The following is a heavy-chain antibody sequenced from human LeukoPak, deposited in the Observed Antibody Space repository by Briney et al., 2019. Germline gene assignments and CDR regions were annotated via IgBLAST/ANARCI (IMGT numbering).Heavy chain of an antibody. CDR3: ARGADSSGYYTYYYYYDMDV. D-gene: IGHD3-22*01. V-gene: IGHV4-59*01. J-gene: IGHJ6*02. Sequence: SETLSLTCTVSGGSISSYYWSWIRQPPGKGLEWIGYIYYSGSTNYNPSLKSRVTISVDTSKNQFSLKLSSVTAADTAVYYCARGADSSGYYTYYYYYDMDVWGQGTTVTVSS. CDR2: IYYSGST. CDR1: GGSISSYY.